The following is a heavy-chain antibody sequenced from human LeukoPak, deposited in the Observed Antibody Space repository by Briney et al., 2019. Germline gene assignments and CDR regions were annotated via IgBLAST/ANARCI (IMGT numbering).Heavy chain of an antibody. CDR2: INPNSGGT. V-gene: IGHV1-2*02. CDR3: ARDFPVLGATAIQTGLDY. J-gene: IGHJ4*02. D-gene: IGHD1-26*01. Sequence: ASVKVPCKASGYTFTGYYMHWVRQAPGQGLEWMGWINPNSGGTNYAQKFQGRVTMTRDTSISTAYMELSRLRSDDTAVYYCARDFPVLGATAIQTGLDYWGQGTLVSVSS. CDR1: GYTFTGYY.